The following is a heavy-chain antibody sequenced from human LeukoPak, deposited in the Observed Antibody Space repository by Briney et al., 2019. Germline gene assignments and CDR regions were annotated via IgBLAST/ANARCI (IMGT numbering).Heavy chain of an antibody. CDR1: GFTFSSYA. Sequence: PGRSLRLSCAASGFTFSSYAMHWVRQAPGKGLEWVAVISYDGSNKYYADSVKGRFTISRDNSKNTLFLQMSSLRAGDTAVYYCASGAYCSGGSCWSNNDYYGMDVWGKGTTVTVSS. V-gene: IGHV3-30*04. D-gene: IGHD2-15*01. J-gene: IGHJ6*04. CDR3: ASGAYCSGGSCWSNNDYYGMDV. CDR2: ISYDGSNK.